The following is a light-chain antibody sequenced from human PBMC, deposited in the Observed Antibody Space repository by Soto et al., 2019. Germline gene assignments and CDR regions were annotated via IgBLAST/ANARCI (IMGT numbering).Light chain of an antibody. CDR1: QSVSSN. J-gene: IGKJ1*01. V-gene: IGKV3-15*01. CDR2: GAS. CDR3: QEYNDWPRT. Sequence: EIVMTQSPATLSVSPGERATLSCRASQSVSSNLAWYQQKPGQAPRLLIYGASTRATGIPARFSGSKSGTEFTLTISSLQSEDFADYYCQEYNDWPRTFGQGTKVEIK.